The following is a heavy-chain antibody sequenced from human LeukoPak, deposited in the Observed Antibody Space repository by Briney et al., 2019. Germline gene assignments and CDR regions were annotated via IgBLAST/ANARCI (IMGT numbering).Heavy chain of an antibody. CDR3: ARDVNPHYYGSGSYYNY. CDR2: IWYDGSNK. Sequence: GGSLRLSCAASGFTFSSYGMHSVRQAPGKGLEWVAVIWYDGSNKYYADSVKGRFTISRDNSKNTLYLQMNSLRAEDTAVYYCARDVNPHYYGSGSYYNYWGQGTLVTVSS. J-gene: IGHJ4*02. D-gene: IGHD3-10*01. CDR1: GFTFSSYG. V-gene: IGHV3-33*08.